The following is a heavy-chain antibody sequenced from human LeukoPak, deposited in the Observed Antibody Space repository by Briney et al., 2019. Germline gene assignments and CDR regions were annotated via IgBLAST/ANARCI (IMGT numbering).Heavy chain of an antibody. D-gene: IGHD3-22*01. CDR3: ARLSYYDSSGYPRLFDY. J-gene: IGHJ4*02. Sequence: SSETLSLTCTVSGGSISSSSYYWGWIRQPPGKGLEWIGSIYYSGSTYYNPSLKSRVTISVDTSKNQFSLKLSSATAADTAVYYCARLSYYDSSGYPRLFDYWGQGTLVTVSS. CDR1: GGSISSSSYY. CDR2: IYYSGST. V-gene: IGHV4-39*01.